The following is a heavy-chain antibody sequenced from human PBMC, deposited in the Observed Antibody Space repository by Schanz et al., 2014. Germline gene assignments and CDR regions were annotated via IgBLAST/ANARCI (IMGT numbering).Heavy chain of an antibody. CDR2: ISNDGSNK. Sequence: VQLLESGGALEQPGGSLRLSCAASGFTFSAYGMHWVRQAPGKGLEWVALISNDGSNKYYADSVKGRFTISRDNSKNTLYLQMNSLRGDDTAIYYCVKGGTNTLDSWGQGTLVTVSS. CDR3: VKGGTNTLDS. J-gene: IGHJ4*02. CDR1: GFTFSAYG. V-gene: IGHV3-30*18.